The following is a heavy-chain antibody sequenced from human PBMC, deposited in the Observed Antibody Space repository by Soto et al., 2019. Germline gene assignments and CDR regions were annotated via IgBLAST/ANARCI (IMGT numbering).Heavy chain of an antibody. CDR1: GGSVNSDSHN. J-gene: IGHJ4*02. V-gene: IGHV4-61*01. D-gene: IGHD2-2*01. Sequence: SETLSLTFTVSGGSVNSDSHNWSCIRKPPGKGLEWIVYIYYTGSTNYNPSLKSRVTISLDTSRNHFSLKLSSVTAADTAVFYCAREYANSPEAFDFWRQGALVTVSS. CDR3: AREYANSPEAFDF. CDR2: IYYTGST.